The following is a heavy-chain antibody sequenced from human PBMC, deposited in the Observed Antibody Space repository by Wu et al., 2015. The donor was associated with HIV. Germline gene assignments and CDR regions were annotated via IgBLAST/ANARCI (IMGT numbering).Heavy chain of an antibody. CDR1: GDGFTSYA. V-gene: IGHV1-69*01. Sequence: QVHLVQSGAEVKKPGSSVKVTCKASGDGFTSYAVSWVRQAPGQGLEWMGGINPLFGTTKHVQRFQDRVTFSTDESKRTVYMELSSLRNEDTAVYYCARNTDSVATSLYSLGVWGQGTTVTVSS. J-gene: IGHJ6*02. D-gene: IGHD5-12*01. CDR2: INPLFGTT. CDR3: ARNTDSVATSLYSLGV.